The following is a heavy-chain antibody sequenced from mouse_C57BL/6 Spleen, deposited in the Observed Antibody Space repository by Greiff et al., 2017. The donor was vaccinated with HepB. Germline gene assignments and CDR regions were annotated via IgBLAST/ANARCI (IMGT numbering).Heavy chain of an antibody. V-gene: IGHV5-4*01. CDR2: ISDGGSYT. CDR1: GFTFSSYA. D-gene: IGHD3-3*01. CDR3: ARERGTEGFDY. Sequence: DVKLQESGGGLVKPGGSLKLSCAASGFTFSSYAMSWVRQTPEKRLEWVATISDGGSYTYYPDNVKGRFTISRDNAKNNLYLQMSHLKSEDTAMYYCARERGTEGFDYWGQGTTLTVSS. J-gene: IGHJ2*01.